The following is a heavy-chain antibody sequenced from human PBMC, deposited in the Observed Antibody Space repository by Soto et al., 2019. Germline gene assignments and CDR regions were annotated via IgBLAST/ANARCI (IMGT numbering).Heavy chain of an antibody. CDR3: AKDRIITMIVVVSGFDY. V-gene: IGHV3-23*01. Sequence: GGSLRLSCAASGFTFSSYAMSWVRQAPGKGLEWVSAISGSGGSTYYADSVKGRFTISRDNSKNTLYLQVNSLRAEDTAVYYCAKDRIITMIVVVSGFDYWGQGTLVTVSS. CDR1: GFTFSSYA. CDR2: ISGSGGST. D-gene: IGHD3-22*01. J-gene: IGHJ4*02.